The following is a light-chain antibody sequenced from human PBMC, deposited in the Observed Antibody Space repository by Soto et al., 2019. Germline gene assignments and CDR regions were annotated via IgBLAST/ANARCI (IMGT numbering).Light chain of an antibody. CDR1: QSVVNYQ. V-gene: IGKV3-20*01. Sequence: EVVLTQSPGTLSLSPGERATLSCRTSQSVVNYQLAWYRQKPGQAPRLLIYNTFHRATGIPERFSGTGSETDFTLTISRLEPEDFAVYHCQQYGALPPTFGQGTRVEIK. CDR2: NTF. CDR3: QQYGALPPT. J-gene: IGKJ1*01.